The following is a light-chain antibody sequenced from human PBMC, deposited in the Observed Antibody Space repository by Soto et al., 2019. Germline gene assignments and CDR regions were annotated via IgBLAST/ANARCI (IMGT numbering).Light chain of an antibody. CDR2: MGA. J-gene: IGKJ2*01. CDR1: QSLLKSGGYNY. Sequence: EIVMTQSPLSLSVTPGEPASISCRSNQSLLKSGGYNYLDGYLQKPGQSPQVVIYMGAGRAPGVPDRFSGRGSGTSFTLEISRVEAEDVGIYYCMQSLQTLYTFGQGTKLEIK. CDR3: MQSLQTLYT. V-gene: IGKV2-28*01.